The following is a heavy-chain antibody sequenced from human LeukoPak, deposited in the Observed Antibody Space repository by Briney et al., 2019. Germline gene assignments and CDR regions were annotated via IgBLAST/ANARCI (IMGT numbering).Heavy chain of an antibody. Sequence: GGSLTLSCAASGFTVSSNYMSWVRQAPGKGLEWVSVIYSGGSTYYADSVKGRFTISRDNSKNTLYLQMNSLRAEVTAVYYCARGRLYSSGWPREYYFDYWGQGTLVTVSS. J-gene: IGHJ4*02. V-gene: IGHV3-53*01. CDR2: IYSGGST. CDR3: ARGRLYSSGWPREYYFDY. CDR1: GFTVSSNY. D-gene: IGHD6-19*01.